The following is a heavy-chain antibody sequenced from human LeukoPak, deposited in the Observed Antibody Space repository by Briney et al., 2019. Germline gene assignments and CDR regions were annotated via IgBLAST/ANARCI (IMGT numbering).Heavy chain of an antibody. CDR3: ARSPSPYSSGWYFDY. Sequence: SQTLSLTCAISGDSVSINSAAWNWIRQSPSRGLEWLGRTYQRSKWYNDYAVSVKSRITINPDISRNQFSLQLNSVTPEDTAVYYCARSPSPYSSGWYFDYWGQGTLVTVSS. V-gene: IGHV6-1*01. D-gene: IGHD6-19*01. J-gene: IGHJ4*02. CDR2: TYQRSKWYN. CDR1: GDSVSINSAA.